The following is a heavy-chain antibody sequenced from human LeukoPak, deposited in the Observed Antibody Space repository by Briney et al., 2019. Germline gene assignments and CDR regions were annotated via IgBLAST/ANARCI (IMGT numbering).Heavy chain of an antibody. Sequence: QTLSLTCAISGDSVSSNSAAWNWIRQSPSRGLEWLGRTYYRSKWYNGYAVSVKSRVTINPDTSKNQFSLQLNSVTPEDTAVYYCARVFSSAYDTSFDYWGQGTLVAVSS. V-gene: IGHV6-1*01. CDR2: TYYRSKWYN. D-gene: IGHD5-12*01. CDR3: ARVFSSAYDTSFDY. CDR1: GDSVSSNSAA. J-gene: IGHJ4*02.